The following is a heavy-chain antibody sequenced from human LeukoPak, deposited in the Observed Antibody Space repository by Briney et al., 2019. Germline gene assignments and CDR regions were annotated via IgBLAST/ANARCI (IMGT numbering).Heavy chain of an antibody. J-gene: IGHJ3*02. CDR1: GGSFCGYY. Sequence: SETLSLTCTVSGGSFCGYYWSWIRQPPGKGLEWIGFIYYSGNTNYNPSLKSRVAISLATSKNQFSLTLSSVTAADTAVYYCARDLAYGSSLRGAFDIWGQGTMVIVSS. CDR2: IYYSGNT. D-gene: IGHD6-13*01. V-gene: IGHV4-59*01. CDR3: ARDLAYGSSLRGAFDI.